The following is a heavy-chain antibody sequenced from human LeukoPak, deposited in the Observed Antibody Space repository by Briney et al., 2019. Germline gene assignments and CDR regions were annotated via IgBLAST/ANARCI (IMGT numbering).Heavy chain of an antibody. Sequence: SETLSLTCTVSGGSISSSSYYWGWIRQPPGKGLEWIGSIYYSESTYYNPSLKSRVTISVDTSKNQFSLKLSSVTAADTAVYYCARLRHKYYYDRGDAFDIWGQGTMVTVSS. J-gene: IGHJ3*02. CDR1: GGSISSSSYY. V-gene: IGHV4-39*07. CDR2: IYYSEST. CDR3: ARLRHKYYYDRGDAFDI. D-gene: IGHD3-22*01.